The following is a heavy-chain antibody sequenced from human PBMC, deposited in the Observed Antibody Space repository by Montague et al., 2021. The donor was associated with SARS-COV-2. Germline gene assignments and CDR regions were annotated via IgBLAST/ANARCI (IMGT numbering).Heavy chain of an antibody. CDR2: MHSTGST. D-gene: IGHD2-15*01. CDR1: GGSINNYY. CDR3: ARTVVAAKTATIES. V-gene: IGHV4-59*01. J-gene: IGHJ4*02. Sequence: SETLSLTCSVSGGSINNYYWSWIRQSPGKGLEWVGYMHSTGSTAXNPSLKSRAIISVDTSKTQISLKLSSVSAADTALYYCARTVVAAKTATIESWGQGTLVTVSS.